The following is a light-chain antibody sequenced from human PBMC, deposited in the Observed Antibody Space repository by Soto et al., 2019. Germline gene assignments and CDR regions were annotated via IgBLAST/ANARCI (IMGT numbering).Light chain of an antibody. CDR1: QGISND. CDR3: QQLNTYPLT. Sequence: DIQLTQSPSFLPAAVGDRVTITCRASQGISNDLAWYQQKPGKAPGLLIYAASTLQRGVSSRFSGSGSGTEFTHTISSLQPEDFATYYFQQLNTYPLTFGGGTKVEIK. J-gene: IGKJ4*01. V-gene: IGKV1-9*01. CDR2: AAS.